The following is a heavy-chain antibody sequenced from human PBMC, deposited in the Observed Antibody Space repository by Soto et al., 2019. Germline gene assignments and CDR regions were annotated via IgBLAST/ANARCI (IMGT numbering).Heavy chain of an antibody. J-gene: IGHJ6*02. D-gene: IGHD1-26*01. CDR1: GDSVSSNSAA. CDR3: ARDWGELIPSYYYYGMDV. CDR2: TYYRSKWYN. V-gene: IGHV6-1*01. Sequence: PSQTLSLTCDISGDSVSSNSAAWNWIRQSPSRGLEWLGRTYYRSKWYNDYAVSVKSRITINPDTSKNQFSLQLNSVTPEDTAVYYCARDWGELIPSYYYYGMDVWGQGTTVTVSS.